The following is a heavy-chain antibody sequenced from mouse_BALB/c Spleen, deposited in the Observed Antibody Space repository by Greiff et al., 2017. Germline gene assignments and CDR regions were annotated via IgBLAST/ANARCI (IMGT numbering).Heavy chain of an antibody. V-gene: IGHV1-82*01. CDR2: IYPGDGDT. D-gene: IGHD1-1*02. CDR1: GYAFSSSW. J-gene: IGHJ4*01. CDR3: ARRTPGDYYAMDY. Sequence: QVQLQQSGPELVKPGASVKISCKASGYAFSSSWMNWVKQRPGQGLEWIGRIYPGDGDTNYNGKFKGKATLTADKSSSTAYMQLSSLTSVDSAVYFCARRTPGDYYAMDYWGQGTSVTVSS.